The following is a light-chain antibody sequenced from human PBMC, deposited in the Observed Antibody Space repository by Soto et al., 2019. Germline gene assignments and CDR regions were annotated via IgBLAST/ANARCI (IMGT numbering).Light chain of an antibody. CDR1: RSVLSSANNKNY. Sequence: DIVMTQSPESLAVSLGERATINCKSSRSVLSSANNKNYLAWYQQKPGQPPKLFISWASARESGVTDRFSGGGSGTDFTLTIISLQAEDVAVYYCQQYFGAPLTFGGGTKVEIK. CDR3: QQYFGAPLT. V-gene: IGKV4-1*01. J-gene: IGKJ4*01. CDR2: WAS.